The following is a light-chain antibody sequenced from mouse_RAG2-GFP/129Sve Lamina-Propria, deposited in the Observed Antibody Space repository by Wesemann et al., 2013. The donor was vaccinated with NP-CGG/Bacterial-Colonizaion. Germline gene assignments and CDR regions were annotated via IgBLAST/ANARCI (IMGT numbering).Light chain of an antibody. CDR1: QSLLYSSNQKNY. CDR3: QQHYSTPPT. CDR2: WAS. J-gene: IGKJ1*01. Sequence: DIVMSQSPSSLAVSVGEKVTMSCKSSQSLLYSSNQKNYLAWYQQKPGQSPKLLIYWASTRESGVPDRFTGSGSGTDFTLTISSVQAEDLADYFCQQHYSTPPTFGGGTKLEIK. V-gene: IGKV8-30*01.